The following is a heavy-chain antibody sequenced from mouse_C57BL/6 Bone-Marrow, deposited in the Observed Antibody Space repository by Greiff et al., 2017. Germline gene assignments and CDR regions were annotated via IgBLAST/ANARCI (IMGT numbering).Heavy chain of an antibody. CDR2: IYPRSGYT. J-gene: IGHJ2*01. V-gene: IGHV1-81*01. Sequence: VKLVESGAELARPGASVKLSCKASGYTFTSYGISWVKQRTGQGLEWIGEIYPRSGYTNYNEKFKGKDTLTADKSSSTAYVELRSLTSEDSAVFFCVIYYYGSINFWGQGTTLTFSS. CDR1: GYTFTSYG. CDR3: VIYYYGSINF. D-gene: IGHD1-1*01.